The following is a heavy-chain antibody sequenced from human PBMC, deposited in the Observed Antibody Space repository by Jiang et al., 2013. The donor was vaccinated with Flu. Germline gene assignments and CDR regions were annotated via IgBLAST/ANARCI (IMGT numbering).Heavy chain of an antibody. CDR1: GFTFSSYD. Sequence: QLVESGGGLVQPGGSLRLSCAASGFTFSSYDMGWVRQAPGKGLEWVSAISGSAGSTSYADSVKGRFTISRDNSKNTLYLQMNSLRAEDTAVYYCATDSGLDREYYFDYWGQGTLVTVSS. CDR2: ISGSAGST. D-gene: IGHD6-25*01. V-gene: IGHV3-23*04. J-gene: IGHJ4*02. CDR3: ATDSGLDREYYFDY.